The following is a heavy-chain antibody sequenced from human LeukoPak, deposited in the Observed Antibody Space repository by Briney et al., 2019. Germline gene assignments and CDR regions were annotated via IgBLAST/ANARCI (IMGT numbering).Heavy chain of an antibody. CDR2: FDPEDGET. V-gene: IGHV1-24*01. CDR1: GYTLTELS. Sequence: ASVKVSCTVSGYTLTELSMHWVRQAPGKGLEWMGGFDPEDGETIYAQKFRGRVTMTEDTSTDTAYMELSSLRSEDTAVYYCATPPPGIAAAGLSSWGQGTLVTVSS. CDR3: ATPPPGIAAAGLSS. D-gene: IGHD6-13*01. J-gene: IGHJ5*02.